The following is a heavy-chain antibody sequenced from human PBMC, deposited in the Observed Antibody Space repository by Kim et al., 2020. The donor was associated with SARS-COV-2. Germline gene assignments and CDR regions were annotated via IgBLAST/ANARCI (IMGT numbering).Heavy chain of an antibody. CDR3: ARDPRYRGSFLGAFYI. J-gene: IGHJ3*02. V-gene: IGHV1-2*02. CDR1: GYTFTGDY. D-gene: IGHD1-26*01. Sequence: ASVKVSCKAFGYTFTGDYMHWVRLPPGHGLEWMVWINPNSGCTNYAQKFLGRVTMTRVASLSTAYMELSRLRSDDTVVYYCARDPRYRGSFLGAFYIWGQATMVTVS. CDR2: INPNSGCT.